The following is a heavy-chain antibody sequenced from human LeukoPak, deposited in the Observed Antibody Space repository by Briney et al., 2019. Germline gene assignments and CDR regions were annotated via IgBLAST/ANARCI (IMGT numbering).Heavy chain of an antibody. V-gene: IGHV3-66*02. D-gene: IGHD3-22*01. J-gene: IGHJ3*02. CDR3: ARARPYYYDSSGYSETYAFDI. CDR2: IYSGGST. CDR1: GFTFSSNY. Sequence: GGSLRLSCAASGFTFSSNYMSWVRQAPGKGLEWVSVIYSGGSTYYSDSVTGGFTISRDNSKNTLYLQMNSLRAEDTAVYYCARARPYYYDSSGYSETYAFDIWGQGTMVTVSS.